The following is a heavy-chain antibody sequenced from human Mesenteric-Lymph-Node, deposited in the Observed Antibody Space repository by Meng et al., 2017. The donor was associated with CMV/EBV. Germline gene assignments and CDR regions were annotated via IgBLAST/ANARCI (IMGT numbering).Heavy chain of an antibody. J-gene: IGHJ3*02. V-gene: IGHV4-61*01. CDR2: IYDTGST. Sequence: SETLSLTCTVSGVSVSSGSYYWTWIRQPPGKGLEWIGYIYDTGSTNYNPSLNSRVTMSVDTSKNLLSLNLSSLTAADTALYYCARGRRDGYTRTFDIWGQGTMVTVSS. D-gene: IGHD5-24*01. CDR1: GVSVSSGSYY. CDR3: ARGRRDGYTRTFDI.